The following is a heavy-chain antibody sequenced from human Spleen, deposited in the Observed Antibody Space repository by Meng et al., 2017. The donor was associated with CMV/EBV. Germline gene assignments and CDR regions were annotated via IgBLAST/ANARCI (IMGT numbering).Heavy chain of an antibody. CDR1: GFTFSSYA. D-gene: IGHD1-26*01. CDR3: AKVEDGAVGATSNY. V-gene: IGHV3-23*01. Sequence: GESLKISCAASGFTFSSYAMSWVRQAPGKGLEWVSAISDSGGSTYYADSVKGRFTISRDNSKNTLYLQMNSLRAEDTAVYYCAKVEDGAVGATSNYWGQGTLVTVSS. J-gene: IGHJ4*02. CDR2: ISDSGGST.